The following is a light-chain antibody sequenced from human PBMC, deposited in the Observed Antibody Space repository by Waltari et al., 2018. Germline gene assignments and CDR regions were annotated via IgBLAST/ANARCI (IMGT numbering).Light chain of an antibody. V-gene: IGLV2-14*03. Sequence: QSALTQPASVSGSPGQSITISCTGTSLDVGSYDYVSWYQQHPGTAPKLMIYDVSNRPSGVSSRVPGSKSGYTASLTSSGLQAEDEADYYCSSYSSSTSPFVFGAGTRVTVL. J-gene: IGLJ1*01. CDR2: DVS. CDR3: SSYSSSTSPFV. CDR1: SLDVGSYDY.